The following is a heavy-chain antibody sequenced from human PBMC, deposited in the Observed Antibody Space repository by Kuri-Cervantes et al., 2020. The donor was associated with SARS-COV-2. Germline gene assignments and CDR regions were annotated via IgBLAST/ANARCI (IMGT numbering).Heavy chain of an antibody. CDR3: ARLHCSSTSCYTRYDYYGMDV. CDR2: IDPSDSYT. D-gene: IGHD2-2*02. V-gene: IGHV5-10-1*01. Sequence: GGSLRLSCKGSGYSFTSYWISWVRQMPGKGLEWMGRIDPSDSYTNYSPSFQGHVTISADKSISTAYLQWSSLKASDTAMYYCARLHCSSTSCYTRYDYYGMDVWGQGTTVTVSS. CDR1: GYSFTSYW. J-gene: IGHJ6*02.